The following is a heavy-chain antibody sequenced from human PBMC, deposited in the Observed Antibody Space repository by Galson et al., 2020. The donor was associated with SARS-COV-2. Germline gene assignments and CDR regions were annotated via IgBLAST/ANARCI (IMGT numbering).Heavy chain of an antibody. D-gene: IGHD4-17*01. CDR1: GGSFSGYY. CDR2: INHSGST. J-gene: IGHJ2*01. CDR3: ARGRTVTTFLVPLWYFDL. Sequence: SETLSLTCAVYGGSFSGYYWSWIRQPPGKGLEWIGEINHSGSTNYNPSLKSRVTISVDTSKNQFSLKLSSVTAADTAVYYCARGRTVTTFLVPLWYFDLWGRGTLVTVSS. V-gene: IGHV4-34*01.